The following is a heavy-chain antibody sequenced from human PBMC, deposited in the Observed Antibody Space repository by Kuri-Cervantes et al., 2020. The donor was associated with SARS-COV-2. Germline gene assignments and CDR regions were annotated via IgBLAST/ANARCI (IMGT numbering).Heavy chain of an antibody. CDR3: ARDVVHTYGWRAFDY. Sequence: SCTVSGGSISSGSYYWSWIRQPAGKGLEWIGRIYTSGSTNYNPSLKSRVTISVDTSKNQFSLKLSSVTAADTAVYYCARDVVHTYGWRAFDYWGQGSLVTVSS. CDR1: GGSISSGSYY. D-gene: IGHD5-18*01. J-gene: IGHJ4*02. CDR2: IYTSGST. V-gene: IGHV4-61*02.